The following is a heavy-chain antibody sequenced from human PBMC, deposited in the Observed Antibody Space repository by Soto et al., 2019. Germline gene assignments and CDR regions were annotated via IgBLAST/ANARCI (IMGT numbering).Heavy chain of an antibody. CDR3: AKSSGGYYYYGMDV. Sequence: EVQLVESGGGLVQPGRSLRLSCAASGFTFDDYAMHWVRQAPGKGLEWVSGISWNSGSIGYADSVKGRFTISRDNAKNSLYLQMNSLRAEDTALYYCAKSSGGYYYYGMDVWGQGTTVTVSS. D-gene: IGHD3-10*01. V-gene: IGHV3-9*01. J-gene: IGHJ6*02. CDR1: GFTFDDYA. CDR2: ISWNSGSI.